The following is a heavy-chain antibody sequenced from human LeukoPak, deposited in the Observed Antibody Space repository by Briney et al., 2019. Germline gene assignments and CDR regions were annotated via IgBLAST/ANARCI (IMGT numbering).Heavy chain of an antibody. D-gene: IGHD1-26*01. J-gene: IGHJ4*02. V-gene: IGHV3-43D*03. CDR2: ISWDGGSI. CDR1: GFTFDDYA. Sequence: PGGSLRLSCVASGFTFDDYAMHWVRQAPGKGLEWVSLISWDGGSISYADSVKGRFTISRDNSKNSLYLQMNSLRSEDTALYHCAKDVRESYGYFDYWGQGTLVTVSS. CDR3: AKDVRESYGYFDY.